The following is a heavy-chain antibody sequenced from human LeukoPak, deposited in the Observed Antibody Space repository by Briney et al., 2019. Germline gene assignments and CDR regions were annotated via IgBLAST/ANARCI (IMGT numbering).Heavy chain of an antibody. V-gene: IGHV4-61*02. CDR3: ARGVQLERLPATQFDY. J-gene: IGHJ4*02. Sequence: SQTLSLTCNVSGGSISSGSYYWSWIRQPAGKGLEWIGRIYTSGSTNYNPSLKSRVTISVDTSKNQFSLKLSSVTAADTAVYYCARGVQLERLPATQFDYWGQGTLVTVSS. CDR1: GGSISSGSYY. CDR2: IYTSGST. D-gene: IGHD1-1*01.